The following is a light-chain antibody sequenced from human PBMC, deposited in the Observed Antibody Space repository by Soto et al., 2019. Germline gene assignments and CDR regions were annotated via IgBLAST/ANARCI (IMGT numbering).Light chain of an antibody. CDR1: QSISSY. CDR3: QQANSFPLT. CDR2: AAS. J-gene: IGKJ4*01. V-gene: IGKV1-39*01. Sequence: DIQMTQSPSTLSASVGDRVTITCRASQSISSYLNWYQQKPGKAPKLLIYAASSLQSGVPSRFSGSGSGPDFTLTIRSLQPEDFATYYCQQANSFPLTSGGGTKVDIK.